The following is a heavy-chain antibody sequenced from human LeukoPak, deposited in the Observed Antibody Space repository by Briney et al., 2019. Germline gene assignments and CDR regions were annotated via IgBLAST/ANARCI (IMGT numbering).Heavy chain of an antibody. CDR1: GASITSYL. V-gene: IGHV4-59*01. D-gene: IGHD2-2*01. Sequence: ASETLSLTCSVSGASITSYLWSWIRQPPGKGLEWIAYMYYSGNTNYNPSLKSRVIISVDKSKNQLSLNLSSVTAADTAVYYCARDTRGAFDLWGQGTMVTVSS. CDR2: MYYSGNT. CDR3: ARDTRGAFDL. J-gene: IGHJ3*01.